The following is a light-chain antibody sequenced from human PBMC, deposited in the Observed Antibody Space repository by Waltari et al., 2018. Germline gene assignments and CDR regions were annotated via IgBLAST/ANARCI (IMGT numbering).Light chain of an antibody. CDR2: KVS. V-gene: IGKV2-30*02. CDR1: QSLVHSDGNTY. J-gene: IGKJ2*01. CDR3: MQGAHWPPYT. Sequence: DVVMTQSPLSLPVTLGQPASISCRSSQSLVHSDGNTYLNWFQQRPGQSPRRLIYKVSNRDSEVPDRFSGSGSGTDFTLKINRVEAEDVGIYYCMQGAHWPPYTFGQGTNLEIK.